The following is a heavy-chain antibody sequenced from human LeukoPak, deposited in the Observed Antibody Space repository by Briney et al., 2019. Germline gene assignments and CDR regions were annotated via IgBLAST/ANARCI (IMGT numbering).Heavy chain of an antibody. CDR3: ARGPQGGTTDF. CDR2: IKPNTGDT. CDR1: GYTFTGHY. J-gene: IGHJ4*02. V-gene: IGHV1-2*02. Sequence: ASVKVSCKASGYTFTGHYMHWMRQAPGQGLEWMGCIKPNTGDTNYAQNLQGRVTMTRDTSISTAYMELTSLISDDTAVYYCARGPQGGTTDFWGQGTLVTVSS. D-gene: IGHD1-7*01.